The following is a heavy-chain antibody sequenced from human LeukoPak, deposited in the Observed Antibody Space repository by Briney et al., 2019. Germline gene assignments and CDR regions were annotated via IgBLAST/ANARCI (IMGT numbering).Heavy chain of an antibody. D-gene: IGHD3-22*01. J-gene: IGHJ4*02. Sequence: SETLSLTCTVSGGSISSYYWSWIRQPPEKGLEWIGYIYYSGSTNYNPSLKSRVTISVDTSKNQFSLKLSSVTAADTAVYYCAGLSSGYYYGGDYWGQGTLVTVSS. CDR1: GGSISSYY. CDR2: IYYSGST. V-gene: IGHV4-59*08. CDR3: AGLSSGYYYGGDY.